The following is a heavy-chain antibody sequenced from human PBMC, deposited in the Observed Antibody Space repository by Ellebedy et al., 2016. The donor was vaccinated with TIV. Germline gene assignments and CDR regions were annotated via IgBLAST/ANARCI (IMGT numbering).Heavy chain of an antibody. V-gene: IGHV4-34*01. Sequence: SETLSLXXAVYGGSFSGYYWSWIRQPPGKGLEWIGEINHSGSTNCNPSLKSRVSISVDTSKNQFSLQLSSVTAADTAVYYCAKLRQSPVVAAANYYFDYWGQGILVTVSS. CDR1: GGSFSGYY. CDR2: INHSGST. D-gene: IGHD2-15*01. J-gene: IGHJ4*02. CDR3: AKLRQSPVVAAANYYFDY.